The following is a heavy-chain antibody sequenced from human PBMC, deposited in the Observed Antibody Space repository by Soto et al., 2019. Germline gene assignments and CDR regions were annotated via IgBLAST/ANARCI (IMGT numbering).Heavy chain of an antibody. CDR2: FDPEDGET. V-gene: IGHV1-24*01. CDR3: AIEGRYSRYYYYGMDV. D-gene: IGHD6-13*01. J-gene: IGHJ6*02. Sequence: ASVKVSCKVSGYTLTELSMHWVRQAPGKGLEWMGGFDPEDGETIYAQKFQGRVTMTEDTPTDTAYMELSSLRSEDTAVYYCAIEGRYSRYYYYGMDVWGQGTTVTVSS. CDR1: GYTLTELS.